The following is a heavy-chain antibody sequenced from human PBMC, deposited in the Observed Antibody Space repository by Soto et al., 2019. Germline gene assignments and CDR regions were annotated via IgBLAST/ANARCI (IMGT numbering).Heavy chain of an antibody. V-gene: IGHV4-39*01. J-gene: IGHJ5*01. CDR1: GVFILSSHSF. Sequence: PSETLSLTCAISGVFILSSHSFWGWIRQPPGKGLEFIANVYYSGGAHYNPSFKSRVTISVDTATNQVSLRMSSVTAADTAVYFCGRVVEGATRHTDFDSWGQGTLVTVSS. CDR2: VYYSGGA. D-gene: IGHD2-21*01. CDR3: GRVVEGATRHTDFDS.